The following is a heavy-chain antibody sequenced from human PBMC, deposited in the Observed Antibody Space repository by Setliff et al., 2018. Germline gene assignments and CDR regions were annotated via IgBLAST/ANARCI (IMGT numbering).Heavy chain of an antibody. CDR1: GFTFSHFA. Sequence: GGSLRLSCAASGFTFSHFAVTWVRQSPGRGLEWVASIGAGGDYTKYADSVRGRFTISRDNSKNTIYLQMNSLRAEDTAKYYCAKDPNGDFVGAFDSWGRGTLVTVSS. CDR3: AKDPNGDFVGAFDS. D-gene: IGHD2-21*02. J-gene: IGHJ5*01. V-gene: IGHV3-23*01. CDR2: IGAGGDYT.